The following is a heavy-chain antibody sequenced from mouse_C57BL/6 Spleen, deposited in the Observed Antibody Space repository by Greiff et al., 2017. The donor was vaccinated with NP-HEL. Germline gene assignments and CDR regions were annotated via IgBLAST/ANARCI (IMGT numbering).Heavy chain of an antibody. J-gene: IGHJ2*01. Sequence: EVMLVESEGGLVQPGSSMKLSCTASGFTFSDYYMAWVRQVPEKGLEWVANINYDGSSTYYLDSLKSRFIISRDNAKNILYLQMSSLKSEDTATYYCARDHPLHYFDYWGQGTTLTVSS. CDR3: ARDHPLHYFDY. D-gene: IGHD2-1*01. V-gene: IGHV5-16*01. CDR1: GFTFSDYY. CDR2: INYDGSST.